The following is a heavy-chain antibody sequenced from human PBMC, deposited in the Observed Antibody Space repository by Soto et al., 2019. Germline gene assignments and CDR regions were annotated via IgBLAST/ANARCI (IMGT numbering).Heavy chain of an antibody. D-gene: IGHD1-1*01. CDR3: ASGKSQMSQDRMGFYYYTDV. J-gene: IGHJ6*03. CDR2: VIPLLDAS. CDR1: GVTFNNYT. V-gene: IGHV1-69*08. Sequence: QVQLAQSGAEVKKPGSSVKISCTASGVTFNNYTFTWVRRAPGQGLEWMGRVIPLLDASNYAEKFQDRVTLTAVRSTSTVYMELSGLRSDDSVIYYCASGKSQMSQDRMGFYYYTDVWGKGTTVTVSS.